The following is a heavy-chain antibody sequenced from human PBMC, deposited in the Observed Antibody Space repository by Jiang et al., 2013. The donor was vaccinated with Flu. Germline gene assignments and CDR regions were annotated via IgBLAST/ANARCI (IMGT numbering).Heavy chain of an antibody. CDR2: INHSGST. V-gene: IGHV4-34*01. Sequence: KPSETLSLTCAVSGGSFSGYYWSWIRQPPGKGLEWIGEINHSGSTNYNPSLKSRVTISVDTSKNQFSLKLSSVTAADTAVYYCARGLRIQLWLGGAFDIWGQGTMVTVSS. D-gene: IGHD5-18*01. J-gene: IGHJ3*02. CDR1: GGSFSGYY. CDR3: ARGLRIQLWLGGAFDI.